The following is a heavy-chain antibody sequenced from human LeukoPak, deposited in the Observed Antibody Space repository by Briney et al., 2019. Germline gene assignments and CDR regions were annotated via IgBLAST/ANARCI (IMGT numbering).Heavy chain of an antibody. J-gene: IGHJ6*03. CDR3: AKGSKAVLFTRDHYMDV. V-gene: IGHV3-20*04. D-gene: IGHD6-19*01. CDR2: INGNGGST. Sequence: PGGSLRLSCTASGFTFDNYGMSWVRQVPGKGLEWVSSINGNGGSTAYADSVKGRFTISRDNAKNSLYLQMNSLRAEDTAVYFCAKGSKAVLFTRDHYMDVWGKGTTVTISS. CDR1: GFTFDNYG.